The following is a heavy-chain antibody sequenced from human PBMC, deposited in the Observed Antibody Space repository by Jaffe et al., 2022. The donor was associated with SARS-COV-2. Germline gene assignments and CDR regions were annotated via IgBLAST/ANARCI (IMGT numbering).Heavy chain of an antibody. J-gene: IGHJ6*02. CDR3: ARVSQEVDYYYYGMDV. V-gene: IGHV4-59*01. CDR1: GGSISSYY. CDR2: IYYSGST. Sequence: QVQLQESGPGLVKPSETLSLTCTVSGGSISSYYWSWIRQPPGKGLEWIGYIYYSGSTNYNPSLKSRVTISVDTSKNQFSLKLSSVTAADTAVYYCARVSQEVDYYYYGMDVWGQGTTVTVSS.